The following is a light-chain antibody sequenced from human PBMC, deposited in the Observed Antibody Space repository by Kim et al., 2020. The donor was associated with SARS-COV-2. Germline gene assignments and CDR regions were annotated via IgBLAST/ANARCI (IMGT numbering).Light chain of an antibody. CDR2: DNN. J-gene: IGLJ3*02. CDR3: GTWDSSLSAWV. V-gene: IGLV1-51*01. CDR1: SSNIGNNY. Sequence: VSAAPGQKVTISCSGSSSNIGNNYVSWYQQLPGTAPKLLIYDNNKRPSGIPDRFSGSKSGTSATLGITGLQTGDEADFYCGTWDSSLSAWVFGGGTQLTVL.